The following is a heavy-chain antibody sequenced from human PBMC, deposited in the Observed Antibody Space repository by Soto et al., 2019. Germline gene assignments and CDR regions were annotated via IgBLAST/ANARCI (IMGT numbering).Heavy chain of an antibody. CDR2: IYHSGNT. V-gene: IGHV4-30-2*01. Sequence: QLQLQESGSGLVKPSQTLSLTCAVSGGSISSGGYSWTWIRQPPGKGLEWIGYIYHSGNTYYNQSLKSRVTISGDRSKNQFTLNLSSVTAAYTAVYYCASNVAAEDAFDVWGQGTMVTVSS. CDR3: ASNVAAEDAFDV. CDR1: GGSISSGGYS. J-gene: IGHJ3*01. D-gene: IGHD2-15*01.